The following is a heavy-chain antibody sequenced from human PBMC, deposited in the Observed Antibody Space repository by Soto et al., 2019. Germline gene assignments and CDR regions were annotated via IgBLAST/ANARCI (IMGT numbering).Heavy chain of an antibody. V-gene: IGHV1-18*01. Sequence: GASVKVSCKASGYTFTSYGISWVRQAPGQGLEWMGWISAYNGNTNYAQKLQGRVTMTTDTSTSTAYMELRSLRSDDTAVYYCARNIAAAGTGALDIWGQGTMVTVSS. J-gene: IGHJ3*02. CDR3: ARNIAAAGTGALDI. D-gene: IGHD6-13*01. CDR1: GYTFTSYG. CDR2: ISAYNGNT.